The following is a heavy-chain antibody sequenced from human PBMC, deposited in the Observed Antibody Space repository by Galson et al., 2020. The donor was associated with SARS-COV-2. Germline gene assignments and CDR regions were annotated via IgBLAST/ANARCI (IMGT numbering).Heavy chain of an antibody. J-gene: IGHJ4*02. D-gene: IGHD4-17*01. CDR1: GFTFSSYW. CDR2: IKQGGSEK. Sequence: GGSLRLSCAASGFTFSSYWMSRVRQAPGKGLEWVANIKQGGSEKYYVDSVKGRFTISRDNAKNSLYLQMNSLRAEDTAVYYCARDYGDYVSGYYFDYWGQGTLVTVSS. V-gene: IGHV3-7*01. CDR3: ARDYGDYVSGYYFDY.